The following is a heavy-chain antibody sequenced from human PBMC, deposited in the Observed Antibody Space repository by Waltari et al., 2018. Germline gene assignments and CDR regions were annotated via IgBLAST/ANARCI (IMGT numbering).Heavy chain of an antibody. D-gene: IGHD1-7*01. J-gene: IGHJ4*02. Sequence: QVQLVESGGGVVQPGRSLRLSCAVSGFALSSSGMHWVRQVPGKGLEWVVVILNVVIKYHAASGKGRFTISRDSSKNTLYLQMNSLRAEDTALYYCAKDRNYKWAFDYWGQGVLVTVSS. CDR2: ILNVVIK. V-gene: IGHV3-30*18. CDR3: AKDRNYKWAFDY. CDR1: GFALSSSG.